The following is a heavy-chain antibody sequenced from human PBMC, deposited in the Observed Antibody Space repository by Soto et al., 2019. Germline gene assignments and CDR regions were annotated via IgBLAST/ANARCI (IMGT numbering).Heavy chain of an antibody. Sequence: SVTLSLPGTVSGGSISSYFWRWLRQLPGKGLEWLGYIYSSASTTYNPSLKSRVTISVDTSKNQFSLKLSSVAAADTAINYCDRGPGQPWLGTKANDALDIGGQGAMLAFSS. CDR2: IYSSAST. J-gene: IGHJ3*02. CDR1: GGSISSYF. D-gene: IGHD6-19*01. CDR3: DRGPGQPWLGTKANDALDI. V-gene: IGHV4-59*01.